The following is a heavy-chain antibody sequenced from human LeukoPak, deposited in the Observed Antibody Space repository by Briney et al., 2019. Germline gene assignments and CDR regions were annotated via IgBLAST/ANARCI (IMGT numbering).Heavy chain of an antibody. V-gene: IGHV3-7*01. J-gene: IGHJ4*02. CDR2: IKQDGSEK. CDR1: GFTFSSYA. D-gene: IGHD3-16*01. CDR3: VRDGRGGYLDY. Sequence: GGSLRLSCAASGFTFSSYAMSWVRQAPGKGLEWVANIKQDGSEKYYVDSVKGRFTISRDNVKKSLYLQMNSLRAEDTAVYYCVRDGRGGYLDYWGQGTLVTVSS.